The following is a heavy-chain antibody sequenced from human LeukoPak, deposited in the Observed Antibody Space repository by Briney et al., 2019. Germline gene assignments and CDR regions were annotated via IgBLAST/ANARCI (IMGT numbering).Heavy chain of an antibody. J-gene: IGHJ5*02. D-gene: IGHD5-18*01. CDR2: IYYSGST. Sequence: PSETLSLTCTVSGYSISSGYYWGWIRQPPGKGLEWIGYIYYSGSTNYNPSLKSRVTISVDTSKNQFSLKLSSVTAADTAVYYCARDLRGYSYGRFDPWGQGTLVTVSS. V-gene: IGHV4-61*01. CDR1: GYSISSGYY. CDR3: ARDLRGYSYGRFDP.